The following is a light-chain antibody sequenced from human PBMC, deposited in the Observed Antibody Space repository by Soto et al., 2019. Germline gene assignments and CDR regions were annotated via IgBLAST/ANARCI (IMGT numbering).Light chain of an antibody. CDR2: DAS. J-gene: IGKJ4*02. Sequence: EIVLTQSPATLSLSPGERATLSCRASQSFNNLLAWYQQKPGQPPRPLRYDASNKATGVPARFNNSGSGTDFSLTIRSLEPEDFAVSYCQQRSNWPLTFGGGTKVEIK. V-gene: IGKV3-11*01. CDR1: QSFNNL. CDR3: QQRSNWPLT.